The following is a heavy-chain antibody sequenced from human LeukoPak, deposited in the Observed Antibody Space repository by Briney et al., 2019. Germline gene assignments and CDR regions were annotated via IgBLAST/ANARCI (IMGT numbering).Heavy chain of an antibody. D-gene: IGHD3-22*01. CDR3: ARGLFLSGYLDAFDI. CDR1: GFTFSTYG. J-gene: IGHJ3*02. Sequence: GGTLRLSCAASGFTFSTYGMNWVRQAPGKGLEWVSAVSGSGSTTYYADSVKGRYTISRDNSKNTVYLQMNSLRVEDTAVYYCARGLFLSGYLDAFDIWGQGTVVTVSS. CDR2: VSGSGSTT. V-gene: IGHV3-23*01.